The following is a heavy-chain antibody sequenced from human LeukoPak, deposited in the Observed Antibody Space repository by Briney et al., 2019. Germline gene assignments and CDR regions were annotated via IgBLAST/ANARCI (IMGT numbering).Heavy chain of an antibody. CDR1: GGSFSGYY. CDR3: ARSRAFNSGAFDP. CDR2: IYNGVNT. J-gene: IGHJ5*02. V-gene: IGHV4-59*01. Sequence: SETLSLTCAVSGGSFSGYYWNWIRQPPGKGVEWIAHIYNGVNTNYNPSLKSRVTISVDTSKNQFSLRLNSVTAADTAVYYCARSRAFNSGAFDPWGQGSLVTVSS. D-gene: IGHD1-26*01.